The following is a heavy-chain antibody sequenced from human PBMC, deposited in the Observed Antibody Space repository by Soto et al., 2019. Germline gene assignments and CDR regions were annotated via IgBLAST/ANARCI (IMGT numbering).Heavy chain of an antibody. CDR3: ARDSPIGSTFSGYDAIDY. D-gene: IGHD5-12*01. V-gene: IGHV1-69*08. CDR1: GGPFSNDI. CDR2: IIPLLSTS. Sequence: QVQLVQSGAEVKKPGSSVKVSCKASGGPFSNDIITWVRQAPGQGLEWMGRIIPLLSTSTYAQKFQGRLTITEDRSTGTAYMELNNLRSEDTAVYYCARDSPIGSTFSGYDAIDYWGQGTRITVSS. J-gene: IGHJ4*02.